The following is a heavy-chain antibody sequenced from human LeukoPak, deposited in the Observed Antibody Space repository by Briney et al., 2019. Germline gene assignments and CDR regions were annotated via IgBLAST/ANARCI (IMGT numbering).Heavy chain of an antibody. CDR3: ARRPYSSGNYKGAFDI. Sequence: SETLSLTCAVYDGSFSASYWSWIRQPPGKGLEWIGEINHSGSTNYNPSLKSRVTISVDTSKNQFSLKLSSVTAADTAVYYCARRPYSSGNYKGAFDIWGQGTMVTVSS. CDR1: DGSFSASY. D-gene: IGHD3-10*01. J-gene: IGHJ3*02. CDR2: INHSGST. V-gene: IGHV4-34*01.